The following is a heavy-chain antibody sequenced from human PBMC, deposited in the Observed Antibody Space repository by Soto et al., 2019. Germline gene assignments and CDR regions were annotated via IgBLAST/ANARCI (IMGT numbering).Heavy chain of an antibody. D-gene: IGHD6-19*01. Sequence: SQTLSLTCAISGDSVSSNSAAWNWIRQSPSRGLEWLGRTYYRSKWYNDYAVSVKSRITINPDTSKNQFSLQLNSVTPEDTAVYYCARGIAVAGPLFDAFDIWGKGTMVTVSS. CDR3: ARGIAVAGPLFDAFDI. V-gene: IGHV6-1*01. CDR2: TYYRSKWYN. CDR1: GDSVSSNSAA. J-gene: IGHJ3*02.